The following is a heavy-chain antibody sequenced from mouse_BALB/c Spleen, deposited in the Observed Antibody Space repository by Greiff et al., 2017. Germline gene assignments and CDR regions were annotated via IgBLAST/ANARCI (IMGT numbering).Heavy chain of an antibody. J-gene: IGHJ3*01. CDR3: TREGGYDGEEFAY. D-gene: IGHD2-2*01. V-gene: IGHV5-6-4*01. CDR1: GFTFSSYT. Sequence: DVMLVESGGGLVKPGGSLKLSCAASGFTFSSYTMSWVRQTPEKRLEWVATISSGGSYTYYPDSVKGRFTISRDNAKNTLYLQMSSLKSEDTAMYYCTREGGYDGEEFAYWGQGTLVTVSA. CDR2: ISSGGSYT.